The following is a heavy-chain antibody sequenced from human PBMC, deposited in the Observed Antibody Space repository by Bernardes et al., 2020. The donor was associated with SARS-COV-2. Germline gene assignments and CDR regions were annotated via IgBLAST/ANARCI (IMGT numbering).Heavy chain of an antibody. CDR3: ATQRRFLEWLPLDF. CDR2: FHPEDGKT. J-gene: IGHJ4*02. V-gene: IGHV1-24*01. D-gene: IGHD3-3*01. CDR1: GYNLAEVA. Sequence: ASVKVSCKVSGYNLAEVAIHWVRQAPGKGLEWMGGFHPEDGKTIYAQKFQGRVTMTEDTSTETAYMDLSSLRSEDTALYYCATQRRFLEWLPLDFWGQGTLVTVSS.